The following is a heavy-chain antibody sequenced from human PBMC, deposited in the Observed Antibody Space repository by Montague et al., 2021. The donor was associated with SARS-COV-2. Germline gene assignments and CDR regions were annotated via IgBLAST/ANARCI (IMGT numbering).Heavy chain of an antibody. CDR2: ISHDENV. J-gene: IGHJ4*02. CDR1: GYSITSVSY. CDR3: ARVNGWYIYYFDC. D-gene: IGHD6-19*01. V-gene: IGHV4-38-2*02. Sequence: SETLSLTCSISGYSITSVSYWGWIRQTPGKGLEWIGTISHDENVXYNPSLKSRVTISADTSKSQFSLKLSSVTAADTAVYYCARVNGWYIYYFDCWGQGTLVTVSS.